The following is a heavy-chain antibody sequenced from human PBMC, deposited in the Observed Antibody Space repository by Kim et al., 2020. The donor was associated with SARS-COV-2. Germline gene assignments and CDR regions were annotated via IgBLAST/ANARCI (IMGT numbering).Heavy chain of an antibody. Sequence: GESLKISCKASGYSFTNYWISWVRQMPGKGLEWMGRIDPSDSYTNYTPSFQGHVTIPADKSITTAYLQWSSLKASDTAIYYCARQPLTGLFDYWGQGTLVTVSS. J-gene: IGHJ4*02. CDR2: IDPSDSYT. D-gene: IGHD1-20*01. V-gene: IGHV5-10-1*01. CDR1: GYSFTNYW. CDR3: ARQPLTGLFDY.